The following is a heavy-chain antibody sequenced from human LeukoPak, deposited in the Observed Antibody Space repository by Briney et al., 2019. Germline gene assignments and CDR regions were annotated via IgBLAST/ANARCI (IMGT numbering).Heavy chain of an antibody. Sequence: TSETLSLTCTVSGGSISSYYWSWIRQPPGKGLEWIGYIYYSGSTNYNPSLKSRVTISVDTSKNQFSLKLSSVTAADTAVYCCARVPGDYSSSWYPDWYFDLWGRGTLVTVSS. V-gene: IGHV4-59*01. D-gene: IGHD6-13*01. J-gene: IGHJ2*01. CDR3: ARVPGDYSSSWYPDWYFDL. CDR1: GGSISSYY. CDR2: IYYSGST.